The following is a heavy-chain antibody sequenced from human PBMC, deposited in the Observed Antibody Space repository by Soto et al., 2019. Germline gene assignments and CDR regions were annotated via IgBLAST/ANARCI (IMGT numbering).Heavy chain of an antibody. CDR2: TYWDDDK. CDR3: LHKGLSLLWCRDPRHLDR. CDR1: GVSLNTSGVS. Sequence: QITLKESGPTLVKPTQTLTLTCTLSGVSLNTSGVSVGWIRQPPGKALEWLALTYWDDDKRYSPSLKSRLTVTKDTSKNQVLLTKTNMDPVHTATYYCLHKGLSLLWCRDPRHLDRWAQGILVTVSS. D-gene: IGHD3-10*01. J-gene: IGHJ5*02. V-gene: IGHV2-5*02.